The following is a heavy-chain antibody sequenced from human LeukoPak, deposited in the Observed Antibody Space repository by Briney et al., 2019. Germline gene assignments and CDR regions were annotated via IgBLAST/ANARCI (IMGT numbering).Heavy chain of an antibody. CDR3: AKDESTQQLVTGSYFDY. CDR1: GFTFSSYG. D-gene: IGHD6-13*01. Sequence: GRSLRLSCAASGFTFSSYGMHWVRQAPGKGLEWVAVISYDGSNKYYADSVKGRFTISRDNSKNTLYLQMNSLRAEDTAVYYCAKDESTQQLVTGSYFDYWGQGTLVTVSS. CDR2: ISYDGSNK. J-gene: IGHJ4*02. V-gene: IGHV3-30*18.